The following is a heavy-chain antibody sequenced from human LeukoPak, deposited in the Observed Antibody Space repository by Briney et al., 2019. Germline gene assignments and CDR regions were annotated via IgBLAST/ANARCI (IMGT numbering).Heavy chain of an antibody. CDR1: GGSISTYY. D-gene: IGHD6-13*01. V-gene: IGHV4-59*01. J-gene: IGHJ4*02. Sequence: SETLSLTCTVSGGSISTYYWSWIRQPPGKGLEWIGYIYYTGSTSYNPSLKSRVTMSLDASKNQFSLELNSVTAADTAVYYCARGLSGSWSHRPEYFDYWGQGTLVTVSS. CDR2: IYYTGST. CDR3: ARGLSGSWSHRPEYFDY.